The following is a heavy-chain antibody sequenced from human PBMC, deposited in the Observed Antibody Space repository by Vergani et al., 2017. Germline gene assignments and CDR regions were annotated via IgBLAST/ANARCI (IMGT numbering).Heavy chain of an antibody. D-gene: IGHD3-22*01. CDR3: ARDDSSGYSHDY. V-gene: IGHV3-23*01. CDR1: GFTFSSYA. Sequence: EVQLLESGGGLVQPGGSLRLSCAASGFTFSSYAMSWVRQAPGKGLEWVSAISGSGGSTYYADSVKGRFTISRDNSKNTLYLQMNSLRAEDTAVYYCARDDSSGYSHDYWGQGTLVTVSS. CDR2: ISGSGGST. J-gene: IGHJ4*02.